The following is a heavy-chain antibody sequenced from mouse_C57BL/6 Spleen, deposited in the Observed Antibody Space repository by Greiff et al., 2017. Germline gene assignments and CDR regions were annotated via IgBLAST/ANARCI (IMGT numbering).Heavy chain of an antibody. D-gene: IGHD3-3*01. V-gene: IGHV5-6*01. CDR3: ARHGDWSWFGY. CDR2: ISSGGSYN. J-gene: IGHJ3*01. CDR1: GFTFSSYG. Sequence: VQLKESGGDLVKPGGSLKLSCAASGFTFSSYGMSWVRQTPDKRLEWVATISSGGSYNYSPDSVKGRFTISRHNDKNTLYLQMSSLKSEDTAMYYCARHGDWSWFGYWGQGTLVTVSA.